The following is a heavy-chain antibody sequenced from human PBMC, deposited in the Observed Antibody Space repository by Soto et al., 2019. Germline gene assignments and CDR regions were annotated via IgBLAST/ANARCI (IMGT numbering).Heavy chain of an antibody. V-gene: IGHV3-30-3*01. CDR3: ATLIGGSSSSVDF. CDR2: LSSDGGNK. J-gene: IGHJ4*01. D-gene: IGHD6-6*01. CDR1: GFTFSNYT. Sequence: QVHLVGSGGGVVQPGRSLRLSCAASGFTFSNYTIHWIRQTPVKGLEWVAVLSSDGGNKYYADSVKGRFTVSSDNSKNTLYLRMNSLRPEDSALYYCATLIGGSSSSVDFWGQGTLVTVSS.